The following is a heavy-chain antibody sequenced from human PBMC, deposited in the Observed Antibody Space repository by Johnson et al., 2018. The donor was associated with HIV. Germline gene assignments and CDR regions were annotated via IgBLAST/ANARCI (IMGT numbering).Heavy chain of an antibody. Sequence: VQLVESGGGLIQPGGSLRLSCAASGFLVSSNYMSWVRQAPGKGLEWVSVISGSGGSTYYADSVKGRFTISRDNSRNTLYLQMKSLRAEDTAVYYCAKDLGITVAGRGGLDAFDIWGQGTMVTVSS. CDR3: AKDLGITVAGRGGLDAFDI. CDR1: GFLVSSNY. CDR2: ISGSGGST. V-gene: IGHV3-53*01. J-gene: IGHJ3*02. D-gene: IGHD6-19*01.